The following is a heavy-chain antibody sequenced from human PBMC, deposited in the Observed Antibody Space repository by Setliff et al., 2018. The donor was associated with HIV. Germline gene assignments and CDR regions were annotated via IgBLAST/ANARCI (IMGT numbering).Heavy chain of an antibody. CDR3: ASGLTTVTAVDY. V-gene: IGHV1-2*02. D-gene: IGHD4-17*01. CDR1: GYTFTAYY. J-gene: IGHJ4*02. CDR2: INPNSGGT. Sequence: ASVKVSCKAFGYTFTAYYMHWVRQAPGQGLEWMGWINPNSGGTNYAQKFQGRVTMTRDTSISTAYMELSRLRPDDTAFYYCASGLTTVTAVDYWGQGTLVTVSS.